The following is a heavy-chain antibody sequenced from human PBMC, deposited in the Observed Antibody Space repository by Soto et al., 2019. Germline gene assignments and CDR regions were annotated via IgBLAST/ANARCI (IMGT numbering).Heavy chain of an antibody. CDR2: ISGGGGST. Sequence: GESLKISCAASGFTFGNYGMNWVRQAPGKGLEWVSGISGGGGSTYYADSVKGRFTISRDPSKNTIFLEMNSLRAEDTAVYYCAKGFIVVVTVIRPDDAFDAWGQGTLVTVSS. J-gene: IGHJ5*01. D-gene: IGHD2-21*02. V-gene: IGHV3-23*01. CDR1: GFTFGNYG. CDR3: AKGFIVVVTVIRPDDAFDA.